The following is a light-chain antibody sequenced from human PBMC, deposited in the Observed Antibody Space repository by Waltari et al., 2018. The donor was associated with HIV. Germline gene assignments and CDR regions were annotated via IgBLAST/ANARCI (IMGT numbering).Light chain of an antibody. Sequence: QSALTQPPSASGSPGQSVIISCPGTSSAVGGYNFVSWYQQHPDKAPKLLIFEATKRPSGVPDRFSGSKSGNTASLTVSGLQAEDEADYYCSSYAGSSNLVFGGGTKLTVL. J-gene: IGLJ3*02. CDR2: EAT. V-gene: IGLV2-8*01. CDR3: SSYAGSSNLV. CDR1: SSAVGGYNF.